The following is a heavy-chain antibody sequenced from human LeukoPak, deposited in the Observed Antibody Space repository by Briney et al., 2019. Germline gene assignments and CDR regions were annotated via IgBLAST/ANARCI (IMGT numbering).Heavy chain of an antibody. Sequence: ASVKVSCKASGYTFTTYGINWVRQAPGQGLEWMGWINPNSGGTNYAQKFQGWVTMTRDTSISTAYMELSRLRSDDAAVYYCARDGTGMDVWGQGTTVTVSS. CDR2: INPNSGGT. J-gene: IGHJ6*02. V-gene: IGHV1-2*04. CDR1: GYTFTTYG. CDR3: ARDGTGMDV. D-gene: IGHD1-26*01.